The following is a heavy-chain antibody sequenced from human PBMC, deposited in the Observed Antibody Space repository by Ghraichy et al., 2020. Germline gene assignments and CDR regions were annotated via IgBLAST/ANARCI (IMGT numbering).Heavy chain of an antibody. CDR1: GFTFSSYA. CDR2: ISDSGGRT. D-gene: IGHD6-13*01. Sequence: GGSLRLSCAASGFTFSSYAMSWVRQAPGKGLEWVSGISDSGGRTSYADAPEGRFTISRDNTKSTLYLQMNSLRGEDTAVYYCAKALDASSWYLFDPWGQGTLVTVSS. CDR3: AKALDASSWYLFDP. J-gene: IGHJ5*02. V-gene: IGHV3-23*01.